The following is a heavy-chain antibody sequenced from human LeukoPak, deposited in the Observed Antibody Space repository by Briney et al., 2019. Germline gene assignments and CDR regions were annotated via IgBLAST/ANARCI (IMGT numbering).Heavy chain of an antibody. V-gene: IGHV3-30-3*01. CDR2: ISYDGSNK. J-gene: IGHJ4*02. Sequence: GGSLSLSCAASGFTFSSYAMHWVRQAPGKGLEWVAVISYDGSNKYYADSVKGRFTISRDNSKNTLYLQMNSLRAEDTAVYYCLGSSSPFDYWGQGTLVTVSS. D-gene: IGHD6-6*01. CDR1: GFTFSSYA. CDR3: LGSSSPFDY.